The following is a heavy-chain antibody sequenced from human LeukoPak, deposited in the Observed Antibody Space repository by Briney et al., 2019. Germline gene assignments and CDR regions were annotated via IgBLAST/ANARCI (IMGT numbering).Heavy chain of an antibody. D-gene: IGHD2-8*01. CDR3: ARDGCLLYNGVCHHYYYYMDV. CDR2: IKQDGSEK. J-gene: IGHJ6*03. V-gene: IGHV3-7*01. Sequence: GGSLRLSCAASGFTFSSYWMSWVRQAPGKGLEWVANIKQDGSEKYYVDSVKGRFTISRDNPKNSLYLQMNSLRAEDTAVYYCARDGCLLYNGVCHHYYYYMDVWGKGTTVTVSS. CDR1: GFTFSSYW.